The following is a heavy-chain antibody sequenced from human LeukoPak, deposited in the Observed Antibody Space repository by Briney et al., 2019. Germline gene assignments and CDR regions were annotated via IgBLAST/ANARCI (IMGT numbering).Heavy chain of an antibody. Sequence: PGGSLRLSCAASGFTFSNYWMNWVRQAPGKGLEWVANIKQDGGEKSYVDSVKGRFTISRDNAKNSLHLQMNSLRAEDTAVYYCAKLASSATILWGQGTLVTVSS. CDR3: AKLASSATIL. CDR2: IKQDGGEK. J-gene: IGHJ4*02. CDR1: GFTFSNYW. V-gene: IGHV3-7*03. D-gene: IGHD2-2*01.